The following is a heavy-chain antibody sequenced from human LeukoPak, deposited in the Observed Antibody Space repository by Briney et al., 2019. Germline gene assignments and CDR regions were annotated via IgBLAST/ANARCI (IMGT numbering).Heavy chain of an antibody. CDR2: IYPGDSDT. CDR3: ARLRDNWEDY. D-gene: IGHD1-20*01. J-gene: IGHJ4*02. V-gene: IGHV5-51*01. Sequence: GESPKISCKGSGYTFTSYWIVWVRQMPGKGLEWMGIIYPGDSDTRYNPSFQGQVTISADKSISSAYLQWNSLKASDTAMYYCARLRDNWEDYWGQGTLVTASS. CDR1: GYTFTSYW.